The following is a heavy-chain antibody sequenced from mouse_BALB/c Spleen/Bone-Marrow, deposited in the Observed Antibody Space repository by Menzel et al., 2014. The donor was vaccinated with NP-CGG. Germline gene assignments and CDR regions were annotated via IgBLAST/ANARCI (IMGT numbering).Heavy chain of an antibody. CDR1: GYAFSISW. CDR2: IYPGDGDT. V-gene: IGHV1-82*01. J-gene: IGHJ3*01. Sequence: VQLQQSGPELVGPGASVKISCKASGYAFSISWMNWVKQRPGQGLEWIGRIYPGDGDTNYNGKFKGKATLTADKSSSTAYMQLSSLTSLDSAVYFCARTGPFGYWGQGTLVTVSA. CDR3: ARTGPFGY. D-gene: IGHD4-1*01.